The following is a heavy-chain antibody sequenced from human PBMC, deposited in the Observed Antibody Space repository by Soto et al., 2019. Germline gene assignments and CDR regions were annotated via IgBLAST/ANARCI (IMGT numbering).Heavy chain of an antibody. V-gene: IGHV4-30-4*01. CDR2: IYYSGST. J-gene: IGHJ4*02. D-gene: IGHD6-13*01. CDR1: GGSISSGDYY. Sequence: SETLSLTCTVSGGSISSGDYYWSWIRQPPGKGLEWIGYIYYSGSTYYNPSLKSRVNISVDTSKNQFSLKMSSVTAADTAVYYCAREDVAAAVPDYWGQGTRVTVSS. CDR3: AREDVAAAVPDY.